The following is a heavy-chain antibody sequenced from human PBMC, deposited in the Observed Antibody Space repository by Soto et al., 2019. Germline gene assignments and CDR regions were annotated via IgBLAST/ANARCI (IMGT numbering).Heavy chain of an antibody. J-gene: IGHJ4*02. Sequence: QVHLVQSGAEVREPGASVKVSCKTSGYNFTAYYIHWVRQAPGQGLEWMGWVNPKSGGTEFSRKFMGRVTMTSDTSSRTAYMEVGRLASDETAVDYCARSVEGGQQFDNWGQGNLVTVSS. D-gene: IGHD1-26*01. CDR1: GYNFTAYY. CDR2: VNPKSGGT. V-gene: IGHV1-2*02. CDR3: ARSVEGGQQFDN.